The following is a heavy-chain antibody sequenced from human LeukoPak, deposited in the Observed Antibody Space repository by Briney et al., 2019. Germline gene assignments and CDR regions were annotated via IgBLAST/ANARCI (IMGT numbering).Heavy chain of an antibody. CDR2: ISGSGSAT. V-gene: IGHV3-23*01. Sequence: GGSLRLSCAASGFTFSNYGMSWVRQAPGKGLEWVSTISGSGSATYNAGSVKGRFTTSRDNSNNTLYLQMNSLRAEDTAVYYCAKTEAPAAIRAGSDYWGQGTLVTVSA. CDR1: GFTFSNYG. J-gene: IGHJ4*02. CDR3: AKTEAPAAIRAGSDY. D-gene: IGHD2-2*02.